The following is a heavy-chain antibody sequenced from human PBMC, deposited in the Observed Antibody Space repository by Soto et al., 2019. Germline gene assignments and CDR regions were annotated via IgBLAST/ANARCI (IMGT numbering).Heavy chain of an antibody. CDR1: GGSISSGDYY. D-gene: IGHD2-2*02. Sequence: QVQLPESGPGLVKPSQTLSLTCTVSGGSISSGDYYWSWIRQPPGKGLEWIGYIYYSGSTYYNPYHKSRVTISVDTSNTQFSLKLSAVTAADTAVYYCASVVFIVGVPAAIDSYNWFDPWGQGTLVTVSS. CDR2: IYYSGST. J-gene: IGHJ5*02. V-gene: IGHV4-30-4*01. CDR3: ASVVFIVGVPAAIDSYNWFDP.